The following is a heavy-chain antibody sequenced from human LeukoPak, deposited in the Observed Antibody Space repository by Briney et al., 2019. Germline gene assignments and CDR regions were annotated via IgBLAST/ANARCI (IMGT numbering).Heavy chain of an antibody. D-gene: IGHD2-21*01. CDR2: IEGSGDAT. Sequence: GGSLRLSCAASGFTFSNNAMSWVRQAPGKGLEWVSGIEGSGDATHYADSVKGRFTISRDTSKNTLYLQMNSLRAEDTAVYYCAKDIFGWAFDYWGQGTLVTVSS. V-gene: IGHV3-23*01. CDR1: GFTFSNNA. CDR3: AKDIFGWAFDY. J-gene: IGHJ4*02.